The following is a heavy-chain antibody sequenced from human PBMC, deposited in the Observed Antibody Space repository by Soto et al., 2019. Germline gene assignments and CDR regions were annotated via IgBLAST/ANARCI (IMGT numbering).Heavy chain of an antibody. CDR3: ATPAGLSPAHYYGTDV. D-gene: IGHD2-2*01. Sequence: QVQLVESGGGVVQPGRSLRLSCAASGFNISNYGFHWVRQAPGKGLEWVAVISYDGSNKYYADFVKGRFTISRDNSKNTLYLQINSLGAEDTAVFYCATPAGLSPAHYYGTDVWGQGTTVTVSS. CDR1: GFNISNYG. J-gene: IGHJ6*02. CDR2: ISYDGSNK. V-gene: IGHV3-30*03.